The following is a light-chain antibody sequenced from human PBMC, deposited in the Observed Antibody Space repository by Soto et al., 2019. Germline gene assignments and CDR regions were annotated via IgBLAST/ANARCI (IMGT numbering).Light chain of an antibody. Sequence: EIVLTQSPATLSLSPGERATLSCRASQSVSSYLAWYQQKPGQAPRLLIYDASNRATGIPARFSGSGSGTNVTITTSSLEPEEVAVYYCQQRSNWPIFTFGPGTKVDIK. V-gene: IGKV3-11*01. CDR2: DAS. CDR1: QSVSSY. J-gene: IGKJ3*01. CDR3: QQRSNWPIFT.